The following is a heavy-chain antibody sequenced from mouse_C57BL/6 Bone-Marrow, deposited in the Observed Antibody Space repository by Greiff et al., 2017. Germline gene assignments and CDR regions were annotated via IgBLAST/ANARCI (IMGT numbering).Heavy chain of an antibody. CDR2: ISYSGST. CDR3: ARYPLYYGYDWYFDV. CDR1: GYSITSDY. D-gene: IGHD2-2*01. Sequence: VQLQQSGPGLAKPSQTLSLTCSVTGYSITSDYWNWIRKFPGNKLEYMGYISYSGSTYYNPSLKSRISITRDTSKNQYYLQLNSVTTEDTATDYCARYPLYYGYDWYFDVWGTGTTVTVSS. J-gene: IGHJ1*03. V-gene: IGHV3-8*01.